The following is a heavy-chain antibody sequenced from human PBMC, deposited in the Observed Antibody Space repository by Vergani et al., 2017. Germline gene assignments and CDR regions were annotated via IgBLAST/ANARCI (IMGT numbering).Heavy chain of an antibody. D-gene: IGHD3-3*01. V-gene: IGHV1-69*01. CDR1: GGTFSSYA. J-gene: IGHJ4*02. Sequence: QVQLVQSGAEVKKPGSSVKVSCKASGGTFSSYAISWVRQAPGQGLEWMGGIIPIFGTANYAQKFQGRVTLTADESTSTAYMELSSLRSEDTAVYYCARGRTYYDFWSGYSHDYWGQGTLVTVSS. CDR3: ARGRTYYDFWSGYSHDY. CDR2: IIPIFGTA.